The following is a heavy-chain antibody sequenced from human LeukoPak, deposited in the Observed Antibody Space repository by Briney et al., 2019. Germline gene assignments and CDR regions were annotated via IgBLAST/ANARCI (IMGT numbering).Heavy chain of an antibody. CDR3: ATAGEGPYYFDY. CDR1: GGSISSHY. Sequence: SETLSLTCTVSGGSISSHYWSWIRQPPGKGLEWIGYIYYSGSTNYNPSLKSRVTISVDTSKNQFSLKLSSVTAADTAVYYCATAGEGPYYFDYWGQGTLVTVSS. CDR2: IYYSGST. J-gene: IGHJ4*02. D-gene: IGHD7-27*01. V-gene: IGHV4-59*11.